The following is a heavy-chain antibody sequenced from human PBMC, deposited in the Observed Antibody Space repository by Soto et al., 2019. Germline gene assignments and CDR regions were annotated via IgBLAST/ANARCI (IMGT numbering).Heavy chain of an antibody. V-gene: IGHV4-4*07. Sequence: PSETLSLTCTVSGGSMSKFYWSWIRKTAGKGLEWMGLVYATGTSDYNPSLRSRIAMSVDISKKTFSLRLRSVTAADTGVYYCVRDGSKTLRDCFDPWAQGILVTVSS. CDR3: VRDGSKTLRDCFDP. D-gene: IGHD4-17*01. CDR2: VYATGTS. CDR1: GGSMSKFY. J-gene: IGHJ5*02.